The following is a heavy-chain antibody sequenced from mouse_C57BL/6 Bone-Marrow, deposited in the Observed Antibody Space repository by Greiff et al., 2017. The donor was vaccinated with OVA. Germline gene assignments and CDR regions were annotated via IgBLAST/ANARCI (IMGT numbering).Heavy chain of an antibody. V-gene: IGHV5-6*01. CDR1: GFTFSSYG. CDR3: ARHGDYGSFFDY. D-gene: IGHD1-1*01. J-gene: IGHJ2*01. CDR2: ISSGGSYT. Sequence: EVKVVESGGDLVKPGGSLKLSCAASGFTFSSYGMSWVRQTPDKRLEWVATISSGGSYTYYPDSVKGRFTISRDNAKNTLYLQMSSLKSEDTAMYYCARHGDYGSFFDYRGQGTTLTVSS.